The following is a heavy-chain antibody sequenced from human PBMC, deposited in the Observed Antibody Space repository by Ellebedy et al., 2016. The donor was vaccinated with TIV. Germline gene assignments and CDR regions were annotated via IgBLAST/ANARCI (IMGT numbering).Heavy chain of an antibody. D-gene: IGHD2-15*01. CDR1: GYTFTNYY. CDR3: AREGTGSCGGASCYSFDY. J-gene: IGHJ4*02. CDR2: INPWDVTT. Sequence: ASVKVSXXASGYTFTNYYVHWFRQAPGQGLEWMGIINPWDVTTRYAQQVQGRVTVTSDTSTTTVHMELSSLRSDDTAVYYCAREGTGSCGGASCYSFDYWGQGTLVTVSS. V-gene: IGHV1-46*01.